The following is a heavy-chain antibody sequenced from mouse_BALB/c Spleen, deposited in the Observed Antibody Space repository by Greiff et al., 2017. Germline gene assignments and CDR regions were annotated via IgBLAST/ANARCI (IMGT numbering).Heavy chain of an antibody. CDR2: INPYNDGT. CDR1: GYTFTSYV. V-gene: IGHV1-14*01. J-gene: IGHJ2*01. Sequence: EVQRVESGPELVKPGASVKMSCKASGYTFTSYVMHWVKQKPGQGLEWIGYINPYNDGTKYNEKFKGKATLTSDKSSSTAYMELSSLTSEDSAVYYCAGYYRYDVGFDYWGQGTTLTVSS. CDR3: AGYYRYDVGFDY. D-gene: IGHD2-14*01.